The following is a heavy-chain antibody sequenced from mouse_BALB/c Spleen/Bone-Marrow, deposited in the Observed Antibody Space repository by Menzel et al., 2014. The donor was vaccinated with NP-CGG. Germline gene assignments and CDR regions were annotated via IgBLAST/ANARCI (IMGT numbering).Heavy chain of an antibody. CDR2: IDPSDSKT. D-gene: IGHD2-1*01. V-gene: IGHV1-69*02. CDR3: ARSGGNYVAWFVY. J-gene: IGHJ3*01. CDR1: GYTFTRYW. Sequence: QVQLQQSGAEVVKPGAPVKLSCKASGYTFTRYWMHWVRQRPGRGLEWIGKIDPSDSKTHYNHEFKDKATLTVDKSSSTAYIQLSSLTSEDSAVYFCARSGGNYVAWFVYWGQGTLVTVSP.